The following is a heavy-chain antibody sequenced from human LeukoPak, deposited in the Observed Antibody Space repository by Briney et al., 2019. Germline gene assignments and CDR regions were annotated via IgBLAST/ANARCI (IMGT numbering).Heavy chain of an antibody. CDR1: GFSLSTSGMC. Sequence: SGPALVKPTQTLTLTCTFSGFSLSTSGMCVSWIRQPPGKALEWLALIDWDDDKYYSTSLKTRLTISKDTSKNQVVLTMTNMDPVDTATYYCARYYYDSSGSIPFDYWGQGTLVTVSS. V-gene: IGHV2-70*01. D-gene: IGHD3-22*01. J-gene: IGHJ4*02. CDR2: IDWDDDK. CDR3: ARYYYDSSGSIPFDY.